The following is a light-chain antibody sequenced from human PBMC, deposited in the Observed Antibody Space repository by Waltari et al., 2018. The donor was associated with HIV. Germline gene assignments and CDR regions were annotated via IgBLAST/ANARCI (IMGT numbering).Light chain of an antibody. Sequence: SSELTQDPIVSVALGQSVRIKCQGDRPKRNDASWDQLKAGQAAFLVFYGKNNRPSGIPPRFSGSSSGDTASLIITGAQAEDEADYYCNCRDSSVGGKPRVVFGGGTKVTV. V-gene: IGLV3-19*01. CDR3: NCRDSSVGGKPRVV. J-gene: IGLJ2*01. CDR2: GKN. CDR1: RPKRND.